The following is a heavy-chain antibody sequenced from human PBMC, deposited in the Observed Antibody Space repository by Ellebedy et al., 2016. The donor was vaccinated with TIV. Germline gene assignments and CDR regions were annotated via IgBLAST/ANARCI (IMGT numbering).Heavy chain of an antibody. Sequence: GESLKISCATSGFTFSSYAMSWVRQAPGKGLEWVSAISANGGTTYYADSVKGRFTISRDNSKNTLYLQMNSLKTDDTAAYYCVRWDRGNPGSWGQGTRVTVS. CDR2: ISANGGTT. D-gene: IGHD1-14*01. J-gene: IGHJ4*02. CDR1: GFTFSSYA. CDR3: VRWDRGNPGS. V-gene: IGHV3-23*01.